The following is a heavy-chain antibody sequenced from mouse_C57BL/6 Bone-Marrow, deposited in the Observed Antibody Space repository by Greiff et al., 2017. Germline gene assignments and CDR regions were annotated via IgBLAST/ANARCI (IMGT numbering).Heavy chain of an antibody. J-gene: IGHJ3*01. CDR3: ARKRQWAWFAY. D-gene: IGHD2-12*01. CDR2: LNPSTGGT. CDR1: GYSFTGYY. Sequence: VQLQQSGPELVKPGASVKISCKASGYSFTGYYMNWVKQSTEKSLEWIGELNPSTGGTTYNQKFKAKATLTVDKSSSTAYMQLKSLTSEDSAVYYCARKRQWAWFAYWGQGTLVTVSA. V-gene: IGHV1-42*01.